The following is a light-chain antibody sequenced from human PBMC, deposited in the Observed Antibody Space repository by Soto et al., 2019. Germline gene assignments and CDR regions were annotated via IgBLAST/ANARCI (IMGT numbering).Light chain of an antibody. J-gene: IGLJ1*01. Sequence: QSVLTQPPSVSGAPGQRVTISCTGSSSNIGAIYDVHWYQHLPETAPKLLIYGNTNRPSGVPDRFSGSKSGASASLAITGLQAEDEADYYCQSYDNSLSGYVFGTGTKLTVL. V-gene: IGLV1-40*01. CDR2: GNT. CDR3: QSYDNSLSGYV. CDR1: SSNIGAIYD.